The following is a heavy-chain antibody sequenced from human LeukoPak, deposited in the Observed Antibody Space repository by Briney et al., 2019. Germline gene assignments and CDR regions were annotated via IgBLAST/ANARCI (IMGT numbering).Heavy chain of an antibody. J-gene: IGHJ3*02. Sequence: PSETLSLTCTVSGGSIISNRHYWSWIRQPAGKGLEWIGHIYSSGNTKYNPSLKSRLTMSIDSSKNQFSLILTSVTAADTAVYYCARVALITIHENDAFGIWGQGTVVTVSS. D-gene: IGHD3-3*01. CDR3: ARVALITIHENDAFGI. CDR1: GGSIISNRHY. CDR2: IYSSGNT. V-gene: IGHV4-61*09.